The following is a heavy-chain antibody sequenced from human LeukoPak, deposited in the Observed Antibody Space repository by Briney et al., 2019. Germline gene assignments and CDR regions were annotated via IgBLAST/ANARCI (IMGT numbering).Heavy chain of an antibody. D-gene: IGHD3-10*01. CDR1: GGSFSGYY. J-gene: IGHJ4*02. V-gene: IGHV4-34*01. Sequence: SETLSLTCAVYGGSFSGYYWSWIRQPPGKGLEWVGEINHSGSTNYNPSLKSRVTISVDTSKNQFSLKLSSVTAADTAVYYCARAGYYGSGSYGRTDFDYWGQGTLVTVSS. CDR2: INHSGST. CDR3: ARAGYYGSGSYGRTDFDY.